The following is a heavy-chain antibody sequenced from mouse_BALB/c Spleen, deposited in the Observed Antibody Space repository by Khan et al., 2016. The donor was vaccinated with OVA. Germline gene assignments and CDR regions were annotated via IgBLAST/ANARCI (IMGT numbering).Heavy chain of an antibody. V-gene: IGHV1-76*01. CDR2: IYPGTDNT. D-gene: IGHD1-1*01. J-gene: IGHJ2*01. CDR3: AREEALYYFDY. CDR1: GYTFTSYW. Sequence: QVQLKESGAELVRPGASVKLSCKTSGYTFTSYWIHWVKQRSGQGLEWIARIYPGTDNTYYNQTLKDKASLTADKSSSTAYLQLSSLKSEDSAVYFCAREEALYYFDYWGQGTTLTVSS.